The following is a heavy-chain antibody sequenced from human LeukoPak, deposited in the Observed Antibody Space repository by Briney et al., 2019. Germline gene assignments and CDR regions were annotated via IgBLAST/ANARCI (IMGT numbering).Heavy chain of an antibody. CDR1: GGSISSYY. V-gene: IGHV4-59*01. CDR3: ARGASDRRRIGSSSDLAV. Sequence: SETLSLTCTVSGGSISSYYWSWIRQPPGKGLEWIGYIYYSGSTNYNPSLKSRVTISVDTSKNQFSLKLSSVTAADTAVYYCARGASDRRRIGSSSDLAVRGQGTLVTVSS. D-gene: IGHD6-6*01. J-gene: IGHJ4*02. CDR2: IYYSGST.